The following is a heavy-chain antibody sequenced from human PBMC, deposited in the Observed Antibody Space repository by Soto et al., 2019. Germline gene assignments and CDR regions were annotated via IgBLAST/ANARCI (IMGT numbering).Heavy chain of an antibody. D-gene: IGHD2-15*01. V-gene: IGHV3-74*01. CDR2: INSDGSST. Sequence: EVQLVESGGPLVQPGGSLRLSCAASGFTFSSYWMHWVRQAPGKGLLWVSRINSDGSSTTYADSVKGRLTISRDNAKNTLYLQMNSLRAEDTAVYYCARDRGDYLDYWGQGPLVIVSS. J-gene: IGHJ4*02. CDR3: ARDRGDYLDY. CDR1: GFTFSSYW.